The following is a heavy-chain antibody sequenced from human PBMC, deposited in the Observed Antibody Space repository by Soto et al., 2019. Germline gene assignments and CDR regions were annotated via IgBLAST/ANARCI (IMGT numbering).Heavy chain of an antibody. V-gene: IGHV1-69*08. J-gene: IGHJ2*01. CDR3: ARDLANGYNHYWYFDL. CDR1: GGTFSSYT. CDR2: IIPILGIA. Sequence: QVQLVQSGAEVKKPGSSVKVSCKASGGTFSSYTISWVRQAPGQGLEWMGRIIPILGIANYAQKFQGRVTITADKSTSTAYMELSSLRSEDTAVYYCARDLANGYNHYWYFDLWGRGTLVTVSS. D-gene: IGHD5-12*01.